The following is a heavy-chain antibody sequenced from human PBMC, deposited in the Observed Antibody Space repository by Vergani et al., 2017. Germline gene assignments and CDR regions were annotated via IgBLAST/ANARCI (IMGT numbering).Heavy chain of an antibody. CDR3: AGAGAAGPGGFDR. CDR1: GGTFSSYT. D-gene: IGHD6-13*01. J-gene: IGHJ5*02. V-gene: IGHV1-69*02. Sequence: QVQLVQSGAEVKKPGSSVKVSCKASGGTFSSYTISWVRQAPGQGLEWMGRIIPILGIANYAQKFQGRVTITADKSTSTAYMELSSLRSEDTAVYYCAGAGAAGPGGFDRWGQGTLVTVSS. CDR2: IIPILGIA.